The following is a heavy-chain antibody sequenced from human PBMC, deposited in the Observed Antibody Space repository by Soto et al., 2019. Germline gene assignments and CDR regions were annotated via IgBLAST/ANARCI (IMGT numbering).Heavy chain of an antibody. CDR1: GYTFTSYG. J-gene: IGHJ5*02. CDR2: ISAYNGDT. Sequence: VQLVQSGAEVKKPGASVKVSCKASGYTFTSYGITWVRQAPGQDLEWMGWISAYNGDTNYAQRLQSRVTMTKDTSTSTVYMELKSLKSDDTAVYYCARDQEYSTSGLYWFDLWGQGTLVTVSS. CDR3: ARDQEYSTSGLYWFDL. V-gene: IGHV1-18*04. D-gene: IGHD6-6*01.